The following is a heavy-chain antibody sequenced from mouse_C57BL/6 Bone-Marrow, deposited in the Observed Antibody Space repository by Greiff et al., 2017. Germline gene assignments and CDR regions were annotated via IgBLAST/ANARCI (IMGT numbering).Heavy chain of an antibody. Sequence: VQLQQPGAELVKPGASVKLSCKASGYTFTSYWMHWVKQRPGQGLEWIGMIHPNSGSTNYNEKFKSKATLTVDKSSSTAYMQLSSLTSEDSAVYYCARFITTVVATYDWGQGTSVTVSS. D-gene: IGHD1-1*01. CDR1: GYTFTSYW. CDR3: ARFITTVVATYD. J-gene: IGHJ4*01. CDR2: IHPNSGST. V-gene: IGHV1-64*01.